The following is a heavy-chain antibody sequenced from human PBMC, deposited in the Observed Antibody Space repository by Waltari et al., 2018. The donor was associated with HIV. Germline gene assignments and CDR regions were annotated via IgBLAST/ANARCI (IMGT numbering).Heavy chain of an antibody. J-gene: IGHJ1*01. D-gene: IGHD3-9*01. V-gene: IGHV3-30*02. CDR2: TPYDGSDE. CDR3: ATDFKARGLEPSFLDS. CDR1: GTNFSSFG. Sequence: VRLVESGGGVIQPGGCLRLSCAASGTNFSSFGLHLVRQVPGKGLDWVAFTPYDGSDEYYVESVKGRFTISKDNSRSFLTLQMNSLRPEDTAIYFCATDFKARGLEPSFLDSWGQGTLVTVSS.